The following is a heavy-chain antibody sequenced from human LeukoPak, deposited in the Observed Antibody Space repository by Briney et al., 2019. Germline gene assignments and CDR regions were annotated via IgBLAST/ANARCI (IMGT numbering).Heavy chain of an antibody. CDR3: ARTRYCDSITCCPYAFAI. J-gene: IGHJ3*02. CDR1: GFTFSDYY. D-gene: IGHD2-2*01. Sequence: GGSLRLSCVVSGFTFSDYYMSWIRQAPGKGLEWVSYISSGSDYTNYVDSVKGRFTISRDNAKNSLYLQMNSLRAEDTAVYYCARTRYCDSITCCPYAFAIWGQGTMVTVSS. V-gene: IGHV3-11*06. CDR2: ISSGSDYT.